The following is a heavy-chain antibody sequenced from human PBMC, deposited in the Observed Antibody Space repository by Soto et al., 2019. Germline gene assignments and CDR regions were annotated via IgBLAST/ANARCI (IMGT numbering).Heavy chain of an antibody. CDR3: ARRFTGYYFGMDV. Sequence: GASVKVSCKASGYTFTTYDINWVRQTPGQGLEWMGWMNPNSGNTGYALKFQGRVTMTRDNSISTAYMELSSLRSEDTAVYYCARRFTGYYFGMDVWGQGTTVTVSS. J-gene: IGHJ6*02. V-gene: IGHV1-8*01. CDR1: GYTFTTYD. D-gene: IGHD2-8*02. CDR2: MNPNSGNT.